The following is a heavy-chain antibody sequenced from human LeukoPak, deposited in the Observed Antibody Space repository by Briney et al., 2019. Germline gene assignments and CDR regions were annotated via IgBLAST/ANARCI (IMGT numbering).Heavy chain of an antibody. CDR2: ISSSSSYI. J-gene: IGHJ6*04. CDR1: GFTFSSYS. CDR3: ARGPAGDGVYYYGMDV. D-gene: IGHD3-10*01. V-gene: IGHV3-21*01. Sequence: GGSLRLSCAASGFTFSSYSMNWVRQAPGKGLEWVSSISSSSSYIYYADSVKGRFTISRDNAKTSLYLQMNSLRAEDTAVYYCARGPAGDGVYYYGMDVWGKGTTVTVSS.